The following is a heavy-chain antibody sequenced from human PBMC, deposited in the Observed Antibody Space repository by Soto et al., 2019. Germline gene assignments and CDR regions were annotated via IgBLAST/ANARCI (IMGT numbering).Heavy chain of an antibody. D-gene: IGHD6-13*01. CDR3: AISAAAGPSDY. Sequence: GGSLRLSCAASGFTFSSYWMHWVRQAPGKGLVWVSRINSDGSSTSYADSVKGRFTISRDNAKNTLYLQMNSLRAEDTAVYYCAISAAAGPSDYWGQGTLVTVSS. CDR2: INSDGSST. CDR1: GFTFSSYW. V-gene: IGHV3-74*01. J-gene: IGHJ4*02.